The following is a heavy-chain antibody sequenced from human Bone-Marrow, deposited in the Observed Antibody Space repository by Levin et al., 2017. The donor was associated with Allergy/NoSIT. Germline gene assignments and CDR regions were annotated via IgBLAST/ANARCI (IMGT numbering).Heavy chain of an antibody. CDR3: ARAGVSTSRDY. CDR2: IKQDGSEK. J-gene: IGHJ4*02. Sequence: GESLKISCAASGFTFSTYWMSWVRQAPGKGLELVANIKQDGSEKYYVDSVKGRFTISRDNAKNSLYLQMISLRAEDTALYYCARAGVSTSRDYWGQGTLVTVSS. D-gene: IGHD5/OR15-5a*01. CDR1: GFTFSTYW. V-gene: IGHV3-7*04.